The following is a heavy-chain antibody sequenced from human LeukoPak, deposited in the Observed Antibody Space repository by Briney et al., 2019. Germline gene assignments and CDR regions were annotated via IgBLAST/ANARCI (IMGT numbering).Heavy chain of an antibody. V-gene: IGHV3-21*01. CDR3: ARNLNSWFDP. J-gene: IGHJ5*02. CDR2: ISSSSSYI. CDR1: GFTFSSYS. D-gene: IGHD3-9*01. Sequence: GGSLRLSCAASGFTFSSYSMNWVRQAPGKGLEWVSSISSSSSYIYYADSVKGRFTISRDNAKNSLFLQMNSLRAEDTAVYYCARNLNSWFDPWGQGTLVTVSS.